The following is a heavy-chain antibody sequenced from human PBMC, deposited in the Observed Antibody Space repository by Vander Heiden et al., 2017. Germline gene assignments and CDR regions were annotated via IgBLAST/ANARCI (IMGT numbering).Heavy chain of an antibody. CDR1: EFIFSSAW. V-gene: IGHV3-15*01. CDR2: IKSKADGGTT. Sequence: EVQLVESGGGLVKPGASFRLSCTASEFIFSSAWMSWVRQAPGKGLEWVGRIKSKADGGTTDYAAPVKDRFTIFRDDSKNTLYLQMNSLKTDDTAFYYCTRPYGADHYFDYWGQGALVTVSS. J-gene: IGHJ4*02. CDR3: TRPYGADHYFDY. D-gene: IGHD3-10*01.